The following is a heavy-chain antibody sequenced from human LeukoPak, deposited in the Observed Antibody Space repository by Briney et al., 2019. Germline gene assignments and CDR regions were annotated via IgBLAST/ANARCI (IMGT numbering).Heavy chain of an antibody. CDR1: GYTFTGYY. CDR3: ARDSYGDHYYFDY. CDR2: INPNSGGT. V-gene: IGHV1-2*02. D-gene: IGHD5-18*01. Sequence: GASVKVSCKASGYTFTGYYMHWVRQVPGQGLGWMGWINPNSGGTNYAQKFQGRVTMTRDTSISTAYMELSRLRSDDTAVYYCARDSYGDHYYFDYWGQGTLVTVSS. J-gene: IGHJ4*02.